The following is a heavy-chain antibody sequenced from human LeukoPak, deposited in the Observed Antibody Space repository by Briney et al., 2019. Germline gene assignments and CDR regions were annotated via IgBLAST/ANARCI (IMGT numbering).Heavy chain of an antibody. CDR1: GGSISSSSYY. D-gene: IGHD6-13*01. Sequence: PSETLSLTCTVSGGSISSSSYYWGWIRQPPGKGLEWIGSIYYSGITYYNPSLKSRVTISVDKSKNQFSLKLSSVTAADTAVYYCARDRAAAGNWGWFDPWGQGTLVTVSS. CDR3: ARDRAAAGNWGWFDP. J-gene: IGHJ5*02. V-gene: IGHV4-39*07. CDR2: IYYSGIT.